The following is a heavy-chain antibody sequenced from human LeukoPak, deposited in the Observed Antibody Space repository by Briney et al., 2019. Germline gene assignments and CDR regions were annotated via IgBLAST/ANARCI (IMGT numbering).Heavy chain of an antibody. CDR2: ISYDGNDN. CDR1: GFTFSSYG. Sequence: GGSLRLSCAASGFTFSSYGMHWVRQAPGKGLEWVAIISYDGNDNYYTDSVKGRFTISRDKSKNTLYLQMNSLRAEDTAVYYCARDRDTAMGLWGQGTLVTVSS. CDR3: ARDRDTAMGL. J-gene: IGHJ4*02. V-gene: IGHV3-30*03. D-gene: IGHD5-18*01.